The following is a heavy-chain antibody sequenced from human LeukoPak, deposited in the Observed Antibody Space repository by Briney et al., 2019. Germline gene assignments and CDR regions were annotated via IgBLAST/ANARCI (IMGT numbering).Heavy chain of an antibody. CDR1: GFTFSSYS. D-gene: IGHD1-26*01. CDR3: ARAGELGNFDY. J-gene: IGHJ4*02. Sequence: GGSLRLSCAASGFTFSSYSMNWVRQAPGKGLEWVANIKQDGSEKYYVDSVKGRFTISRDNAKNSLYLQMNSLRAEDTAVYYCARAGELGNFDYWGQGTLVTVSS. CDR2: IKQDGSEK. V-gene: IGHV3-7*01.